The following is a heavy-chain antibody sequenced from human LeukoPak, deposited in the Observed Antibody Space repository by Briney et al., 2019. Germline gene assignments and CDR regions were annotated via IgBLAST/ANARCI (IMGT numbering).Heavy chain of an antibody. D-gene: IGHD3-16*01. CDR3: ARGFGLYYFDY. V-gene: IGHV3-7*01. CDR1: GFTFSSHG. J-gene: IGHJ4*02. CDR2: IKQDGSEK. Sequence: GGSLRLSCVASGFTFSSHGMNWVRQAPGKGLEWVASIKQDGSEKYYVDSVKGRFTISRDNSNNSLYLQMNSLRAEDTSVYYCARGFGLYYFDYWGQGTLVTVSS.